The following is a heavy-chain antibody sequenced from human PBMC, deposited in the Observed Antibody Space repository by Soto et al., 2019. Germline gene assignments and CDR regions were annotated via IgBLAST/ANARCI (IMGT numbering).Heavy chain of an antibody. Sequence: QVQLQESGPELVKPSGTLSLTCAVSGGSIDSSDWWNWVRQTPEKGLEWIGAIFHEGNIIYNPSLKSRVPVSVDKSKTKLSLELRAVTAADTALYYGARDHQSGESGSLDYGGQGMMVTVSS. V-gene: IGHV4-4*02. CDR3: ARDHQSGESGSLDY. J-gene: IGHJ4*02. CDR1: GGSIDSSDW. D-gene: IGHD6-25*01. CDR2: IFHEGNI.